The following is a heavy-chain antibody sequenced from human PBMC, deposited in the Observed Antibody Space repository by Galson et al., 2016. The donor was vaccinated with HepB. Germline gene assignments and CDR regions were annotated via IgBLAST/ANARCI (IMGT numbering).Heavy chain of an antibody. CDR2: LTRSGDAT. V-gene: IGHV3-23*01. D-gene: IGHD3-16*01. J-gene: IGHJ4*02. Sequence: SLRLSCAASGFTVSSYGMSWVRQAPGRGLEWVSGLTRSGDATHYADFVKGRFTISRDNSKNTLYLYMNNLTAGDTAIYYCGKHGGFDYWGQGALVTVSS. CDR1: GFTVSSYG. CDR3: GKHGGFDY.